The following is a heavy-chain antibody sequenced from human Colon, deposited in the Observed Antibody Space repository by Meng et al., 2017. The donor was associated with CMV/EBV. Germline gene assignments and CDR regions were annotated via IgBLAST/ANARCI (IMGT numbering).Heavy chain of an antibody. CDR2: VNPDTKTT. J-gene: IGHJ4*02. D-gene: IGHD6-19*01. CDR3: ARGPLSGWQPD. Sequence: ASVKVSCKASGDTPPGYTMYWVRQAPGQGLEWLGWVNPDTKTTRYSQKFEGRAAMTADSSTNTVYMHLDGLTSDDTAVYYCARGPLSGWQPDWGQGTLVTVSS. CDR1: GDTPPGYT. V-gene: IGHV1-8*01.